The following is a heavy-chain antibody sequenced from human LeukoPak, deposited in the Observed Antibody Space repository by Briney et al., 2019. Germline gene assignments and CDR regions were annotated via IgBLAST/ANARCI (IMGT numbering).Heavy chain of an antibody. D-gene: IGHD2-2*01. CDR2: INPNSGGT. CDR3: ARDARYCSSTSCFPYYYMDV. Sequence: ASVKVSCKASGYTFTGYYMHWVRQAPGQGLEWMGWINPNSGGTNYAQKFQGRVTMTRDTSISTAYMELSRLRSDDTAVYYCARDARYCSSTSCFPYYYMDVWGKGTTVTVSS. J-gene: IGHJ6*03. V-gene: IGHV1-2*02. CDR1: GYTFTGYY.